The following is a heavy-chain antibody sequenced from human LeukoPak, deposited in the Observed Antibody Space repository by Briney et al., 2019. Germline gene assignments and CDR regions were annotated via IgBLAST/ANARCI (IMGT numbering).Heavy chain of an antibody. V-gene: IGHV3-53*04. CDR3: AREVMAKRRAFDI. J-gene: IGHJ3*02. Sequence: PGGSLRLSCAASGFTASSNYMSWVRQAPGEGLEWVSVIYSGDRTYYADSVKGRFTISRHTSKKTLYLQMNSLRAEDTAVYYCAREVMAKRRAFDIWGQGTVVTVSS. CDR1: GFTASSNY. D-gene: IGHD2-8*01. CDR2: IYSGDRT.